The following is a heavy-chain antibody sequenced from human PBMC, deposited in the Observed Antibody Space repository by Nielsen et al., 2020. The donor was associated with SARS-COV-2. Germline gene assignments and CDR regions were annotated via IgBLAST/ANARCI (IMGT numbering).Heavy chain of an antibody. CDR3: ARRGYSYGYYYYYYMDV. V-gene: IGHV1-18*01. D-gene: IGHD5-18*01. CDR2: ISAYNGNT. J-gene: IGHJ6*03. Sequence: WVRQAPGQGLEWMGWISAYNGNTNYAQKLQGRVTMTTDTSTSTAYMELRSLRSDDTAVYYCARRGYSYGYYYYYYMDVWGKGTTVTVSS.